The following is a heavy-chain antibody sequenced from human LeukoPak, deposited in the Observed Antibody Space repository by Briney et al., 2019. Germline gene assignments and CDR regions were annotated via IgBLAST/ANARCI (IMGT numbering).Heavy chain of an antibody. J-gene: IGHJ5*02. CDR2: IYHSAST. CDR1: GGSISSGGYS. CDR3: ARTGYSSSWYWSDP. V-gene: IGHV4-30-2*01. Sequence: SETLSLTCAVSGGSISSGGYSWSWIRQPPGKGLEWIGYIYHSASTYYNPSLKSRVTISVDRSKDQFSLKLSSVTAADTAVYYCARTGYSSSWYWSDPWGQGTLVTVSS. D-gene: IGHD6-13*01.